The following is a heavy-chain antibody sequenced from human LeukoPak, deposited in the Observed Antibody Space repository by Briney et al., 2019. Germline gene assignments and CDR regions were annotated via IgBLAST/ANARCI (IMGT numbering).Heavy chain of an antibody. D-gene: IGHD2-2*01. J-gene: IGHJ4*02. CDR2: INHSGST. CDR1: GGSFSGYY. CDR3: AGCPRFKFGVPAPRPTHYFDY. V-gene: IGHV4-34*01. Sequence: SETLSLTCAVYGGSFSGYYWSWIRQPPGKGLEWIGEINHSGSTNYNPSLKSRVTISLDTSKNQFSLKLSSVTAADTAVYYCAGCPRFKFGVPAPRPTHYFDYGGRGPRAPVSS.